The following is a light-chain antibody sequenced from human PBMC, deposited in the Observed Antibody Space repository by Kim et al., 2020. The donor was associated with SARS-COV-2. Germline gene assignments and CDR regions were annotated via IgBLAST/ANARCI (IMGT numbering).Light chain of an antibody. V-gene: IGLV1-44*01. Sequence: GQRVSISCSGRSSNIGTKAVHWYQQLPGTAPKLLIYSNNQRPSGVPDRFSGSKSGTAASLAISDLQSEDEAGYYCAAWDDSLNGLVFGGGTQLIVL. J-gene: IGLJ2*01. CDR2: SNN. CDR3: AAWDDSLNGLV. CDR1: SSNIGTKA.